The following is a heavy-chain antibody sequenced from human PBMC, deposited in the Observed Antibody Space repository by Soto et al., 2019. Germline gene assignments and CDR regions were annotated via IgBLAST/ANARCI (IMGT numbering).Heavy chain of an antibody. Sequence: EVQLVESGGGLVKPGGSLRLSCAASGFTFSDAWMSWVRQAPGKGLEWVGRIKRKTDGGTTDYAAPVKGRFAISRDDSKDTLYLQMNSLKTDDTAVYYCTTDRGRRAGYAQDYWGQGTLVTVSS. CDR2: IKRKTDGGTT. D-gene: IGHD5-18*01. V-gene: IGHV3-15*01. CDR1: GFTFSDAW. J-gene: IGHJ4*02. CDR3: TTDRGRRAGYAQDY.